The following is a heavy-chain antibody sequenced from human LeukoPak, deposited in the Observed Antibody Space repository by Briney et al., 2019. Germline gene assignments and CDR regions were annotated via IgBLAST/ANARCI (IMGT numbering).Heavy chain of an antibody. D-gene: IGHD4-17*01. CDR1: GGSISSYY. CDR2: IYYSGSA. Sequence: SETLSLTCSVSGGSISSYYWSWIRQPPGKGLEWIGYIYYSGSANYSPSLKSRVTISVDTSKNQFSLKLSSVTAADTAVYYCARHGMDGDSHDYWGQGTLVTVSS. J-gene: IGHJ4*02. V-gene: IGHV4-59*08. CDR3: ARHGMDGDSHDY.